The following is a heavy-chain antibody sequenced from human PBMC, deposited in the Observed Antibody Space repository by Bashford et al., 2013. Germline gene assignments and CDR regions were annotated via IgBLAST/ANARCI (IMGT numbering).Heavy chain of an antibody. CDR3: ARDRTRRWFYY. J-gene: IGHJ4*02. Sequence: GGSLRLSCAASGFTFNSYTMNWVRQAPGKGLEWVSSISSSSSYIYDADSVKGRFTISRDSARGSIYLQMHSLRPEDTAVYFCARDRTRRWFYYWGQGTLVTVSS. CDR2: ISSSSSYI. D-gene: IGHD2-15*01. V-gene: IGHV3-21*04. CDR1: GFTFNSYT.